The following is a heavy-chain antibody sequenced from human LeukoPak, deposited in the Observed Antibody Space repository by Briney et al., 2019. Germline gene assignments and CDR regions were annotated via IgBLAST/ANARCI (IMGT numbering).Heavy chain of an antibody. CDR1: GFTVSSYR. Sequence: GGSLRLSCAASGFTVSSYRMHWVRQAPGKGLEWVAVISYDGSNKYYADSVKGRFTISRDNSKNTLYLQMNSLRAEDTAVYYCAKDLGSYCTNGVCYRDYYCGMDVWGQGTMVTVSS. CDR3: AKDLGSYCTNGVCYRDYYCGMDV. V-gene: IGHV3-30*18. CDR2: ISYDGSNK. J-gene: IGHJ6*02. D-gene: IGHD2-8*01.